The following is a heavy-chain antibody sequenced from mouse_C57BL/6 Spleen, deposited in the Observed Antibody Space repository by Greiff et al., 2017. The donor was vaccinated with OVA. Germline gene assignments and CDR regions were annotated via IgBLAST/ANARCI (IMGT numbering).Heavy chain of an antibody. CDR3: ARGGYDYDGPFAY. Sequence: QVHVKQPGAELVRPGSSVKLSCKASGYTFTSYWMHWVKQRPIQGLEWIGNIDPSDSETHYNQKFKDKATLTVDKSSSTAYMQLSSLTSEDSAVYYCARGGYDYDGPFAYWGQGTLVTVSA. CDR1: GYTFTSYW. V-gene: IGHV1-52*01. CDR2: IDPSDSET. J-gene: IGHJ3*01. D-gene: IGHD2-4*01.